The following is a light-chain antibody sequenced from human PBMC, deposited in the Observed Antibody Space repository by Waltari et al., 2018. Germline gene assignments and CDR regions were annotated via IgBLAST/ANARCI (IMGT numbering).Light chain of an antibody. CDR1: SSNIGSNI. V-gene: IGLV1-44*01. Sequence: QSVLTQPPSASGTPGQRVTISCSGSSSNIGSNIVNWYQQFPGTAPKLLIYSNNQRPSGVPDRFSGSKSGTSGSLAISGLRSEDEADYFCAAWDDSLNGWVFGGGTRVTVL. CDR2: SNN. J-gene: IGLJ3*02. CDR3: AAWDDSLNGWV.